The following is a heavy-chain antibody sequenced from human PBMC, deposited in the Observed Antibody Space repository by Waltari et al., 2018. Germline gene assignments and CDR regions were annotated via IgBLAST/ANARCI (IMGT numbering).Heavy chain of an antibody. V-gene: IGHV1-18*01. CDR1: GYTFLNYH. CDR3: VRGADVYNYLAY. CDR2: ISPYNTRT. J-gene: IGHJ4*02. Sequence: QVLLVQSGPEVKKPGASLKVSCKASGYTFLNYHVNWVRQAPGQGLEWVGRISPYNTRTNYAQKFQDRVTLNTDPSTNTAYFELKSLTTDDTAMYYCVRGADVYNYLAYWGPGTLVSVSS. D-gene: IGHD5-12*01.